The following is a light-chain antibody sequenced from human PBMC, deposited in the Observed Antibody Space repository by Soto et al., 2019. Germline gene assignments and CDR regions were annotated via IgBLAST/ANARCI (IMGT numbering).Light chain of an antibody. J-gene: IGKJ2*01. CDR1: QSVLYSSNNKNY. CDR3: QQYYTTPYT. V-gene: IGKV4-1*01. Sequence: DIVMTQSQDSLAVSLGERATINCKSSQSVLYSSNNKNYLTWYQQKPGQPPKLLIYWASTRESGVPDRFSGSGSGTDFTLTISNLQAEDVAVYYCQQYYTTPYTFGQGTKLELK. CDR2: WAS.